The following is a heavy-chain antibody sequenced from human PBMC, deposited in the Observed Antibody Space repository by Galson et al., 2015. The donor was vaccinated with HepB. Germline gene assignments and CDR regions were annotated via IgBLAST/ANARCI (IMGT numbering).Heavy chain of an antibody. D-gene: IGHD4-17*01. CDR3: ARDRTVYGDYGYFDL. J-gene: IGHJ2*01. CDR2: ISYDGSNK. V-gene: IGHV3-30*03. CDR1: GFTFSSYG. Sequence: SLRLSCAASGFTFSSYGMHWVRQAPGKGLEWVAVISYDGSNKYYADSVKGRFTISRDNSKNTLYLQMNSLRAEDTAVYYCARDRTVYGDYGYFDLWGRGTLVTVSS.